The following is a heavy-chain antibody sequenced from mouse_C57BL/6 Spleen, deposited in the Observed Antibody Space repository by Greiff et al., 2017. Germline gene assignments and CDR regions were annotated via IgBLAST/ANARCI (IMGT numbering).Heavy chain of an antibody. CDR2: IRNKANGYTT. D-gene: IGHD2-1*01. Sequence: EVQVVESGGGLVQPGGSLSLSCAASGFTFTDYYMSWVRQPPGKALEWLGFIRNKANGYTTEYSASVKGRFTISRDNSQSILYLQMNALRAEDSATYYCARYRGYYGNYALYAMDYWGQGTSVTVSS. CDR1: GFTFTDYY. J-gene: IGHJ4*01. V-gene: IGHV7-3*01. CDR3: ARYRGYYGNYALYAMDY.